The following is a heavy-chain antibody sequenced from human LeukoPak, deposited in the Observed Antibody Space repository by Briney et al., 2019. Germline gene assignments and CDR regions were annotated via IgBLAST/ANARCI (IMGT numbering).Heavy chain of an antibody. Sequence: GGSLRLSCAASGFTFSSYEMNWVRQAPGNGLEWVSYISSSGSTIYYADSVKGRFTISRDNAKNSLYLQMNSLRAEDTAVYYCAGQYYDILTGYYDYWGQGTLVTVSS. V-gene: IGHV3-48*03. CDR1: GFTFSSYE. J-gene: IGHJ4*02. CDR3: AGQYYDILTGYYDY. CDR2: ISSSGSTI. D-gene: IGHD3-9*01.